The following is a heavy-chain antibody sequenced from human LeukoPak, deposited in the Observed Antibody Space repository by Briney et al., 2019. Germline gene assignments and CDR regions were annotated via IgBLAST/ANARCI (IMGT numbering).Heavy chain of an antibody. J-gene: IGHJ4*02. CDR1: GYSFTSYW. Sequence: GESLKISCKGSGYSFTSYWIGWVRQMPGKGLEWMGIIYPGDSDTRYSPSFQGQVTISTDKSISTAYLQWSSLKASDTAIYYCARLSGVATIDRFGFPPHFDYWGQGTLVTVSS. CDR3: ARLSGVATIDRFGFPPHFDY. D-gene: IGHD5-12*01. V-gene: IGHV5-51*01. CDR2: IYPGDSDT.